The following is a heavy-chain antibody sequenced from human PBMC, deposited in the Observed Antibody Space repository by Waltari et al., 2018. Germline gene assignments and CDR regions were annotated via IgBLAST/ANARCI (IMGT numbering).Heavy chain of an antibody. CDR3: ATDPGYSYGWEGPAVGY. J-gene: IGHJ4*02. CDR1: GYTFTDYY. D-gene: IGHD5-18*01. V-gene: IGHV1-69-2*01. CDR2: VDPEDGET. Sequence: EVQLVQSGAEVKKPGATVKISCKVSGYTFTDYYMHWVQQAPGKGLEWMGLVDPEDGETIYAEKFQGRVTITADTSTDTAYMELSSLRSEDTAVYYCATDPGYSYGWEGPAVGYWGQGTLVTVSS.